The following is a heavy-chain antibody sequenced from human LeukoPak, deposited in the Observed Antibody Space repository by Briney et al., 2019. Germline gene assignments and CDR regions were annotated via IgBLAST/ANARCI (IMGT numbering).Heavy chain of an antibody. CDR1: GDSISNYY. CDR2: IYFRGST. CDR3: ARVARRRDGYDFGFDY. V-gene: IGHV4-59*12. J-gene: IGHJ4*02. D-gene: IGHD5-24*01. Sequence: PSETLSLTCTVSGDSISNYYWSWIRQPPGKGLEWIGHIYFRGSTSYNPSLKSRVTISVDTSKNQFSLKLNSVTAADTAVYYCARVARRRDGYDFGFDYWGQGTLVTVSS.